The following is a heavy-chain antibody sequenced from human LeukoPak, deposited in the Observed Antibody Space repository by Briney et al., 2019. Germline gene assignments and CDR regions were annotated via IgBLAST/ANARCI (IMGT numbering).Heavy chain of an antibody. CDR2: ISWDGGST. J-gene: IGHJ4*02. D-gene: IGHD3-9*01. Sequence: PGGSLRLSCAASGFTFDDYAMHWVRQAPGKGLEWVSLISWDGGSTYYADSVKGRFTISRDNSKNSLYLQMNSLTTEDTALYYCAKGSVSASRNFDWLCAVDNWGQGTLVTVSS. CDR1: GFTFDDYA. CDR3: AKGSVSASRNFDWLCAVDN. V-gene: IGHV3-43D*03.